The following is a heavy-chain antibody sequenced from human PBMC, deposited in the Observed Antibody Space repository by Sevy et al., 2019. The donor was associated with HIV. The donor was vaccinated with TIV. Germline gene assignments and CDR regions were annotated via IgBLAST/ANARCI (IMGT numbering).Heavy chain of an antibody. D-gene: IGHD3-22*01. V-gene: IGHV3-7*01. Sequence: GGSLRLSCAASGFTFSSYYMSWVRQAPGKGLEWVANIKQDGSEKYYVDSVKGRFTISRDNAKNSLFLQMNSLRAEDTAVYYCARASYDSIGYSYWEVLDYWGQGTLVTVSS. CDR3: ARASYDSIGYSYWEVLDY. J-gene: IGHJ4*02. CDR2: IKQDGSEK. CDR1: GFTFSSYY.